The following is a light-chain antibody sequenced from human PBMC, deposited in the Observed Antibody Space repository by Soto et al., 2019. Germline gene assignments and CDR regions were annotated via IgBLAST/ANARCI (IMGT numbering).Light chain of an antibody. CDR2: DAS. CDR3: QQRSNWLWT. J-gene: IGKJ1*01. CDR1: QSVGSS. Sequence: DIVLTQSPATLSLSPGQRATLSCSASQSVGSSLAWYQHKPGQTPRLLIYDASNRATGIPARFSGSGSGTDFSLTISSLEPEDFAVYYCQQRSNWLWTFGQGTKVDIK. V-gene: IGKV3-11*01.